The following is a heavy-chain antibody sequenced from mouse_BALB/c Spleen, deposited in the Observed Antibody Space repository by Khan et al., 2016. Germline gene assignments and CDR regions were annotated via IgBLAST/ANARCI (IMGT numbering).Heavy chain of an antibody. D-gene: IGHD1-2*01. CDR3: SRHHYYRYWVAY. V-gene: IGHV3-5*02. Sequence: EVQLQESGPGLVKPSQTVSLTCTVTGISITTGNYRWSWIRQFPGNKLEWIGFINYSGTITYNPSLTSRTTITRDTSKNQFFLEMNSLTAEDTATYYCSRHHYYRYWVAYWGQGTLVTVSA. CDR2: INYSGTI. J-gene: IGHJ3*01. CDR1: GISITTGNYR.